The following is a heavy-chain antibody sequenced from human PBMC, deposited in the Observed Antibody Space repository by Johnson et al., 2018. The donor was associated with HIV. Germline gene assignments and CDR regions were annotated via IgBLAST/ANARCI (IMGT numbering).Heavy chain of an antibody. J-gene: IGHJ3*02. CDR3: ARDVTKDAFDI. V-gene: IGHV3-33*08. D-gene: IGHD4-17*01. CDR2: IWYDGSDK. CDR1: GFAFSSYA. Sequence: QVQLVESGGGVVQPGRSLRLSCAASGFAFSSYAMHWVRQAPGKGLEWVAVIWYDGSDKYYADSVKGRFTISRDNSRNTLYFQMNSLRAEDTAVYYCARDVTKDAFDIWGQGTMVTVSS.